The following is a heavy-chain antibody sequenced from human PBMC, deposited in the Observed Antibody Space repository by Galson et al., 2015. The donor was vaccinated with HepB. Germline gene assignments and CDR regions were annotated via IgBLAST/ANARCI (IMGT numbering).Heavy chain of an antibody. D-gene: IGHD6-13*01. CDR3: ARDFSGRKLGLYYYYYGMDV. CDR2: IIPIFGTA. V-gene: IGHV1-69*13. Sequence: SVKVPCKASGGTFSSYAISWVRQAPGQGLEWMGGIIPIFGTANYAQKFQGRVTITADESTSTAYMELSSLRSEDTAVYYCARDFSGRKLGLYYYYYGMDVWGQGTTVTVSS. J-gene: IGHJ6*02. CDR1: GGTFSSYA.